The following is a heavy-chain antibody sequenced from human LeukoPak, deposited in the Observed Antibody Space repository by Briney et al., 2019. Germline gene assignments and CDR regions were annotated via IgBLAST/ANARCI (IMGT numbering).Heavy chain of an antibody. CDR2: TDHSDNT. Sequence: ASVNVSCKASGYTFITYSFSWVRQAPGQGLERMGWTDHSDNTNSAQKLQGRITMTTDTSTSTAYMELRSLRSDDTAVYYCARLGRGGAFDIWGQGTLVTVSS. V-gene: IGHV1-18*01. CDR3: ARLGRGGAFDI. D-gene: IGHD7-27*01. J-gene: IGHJ3*02. CDR1: GYTFITYS.